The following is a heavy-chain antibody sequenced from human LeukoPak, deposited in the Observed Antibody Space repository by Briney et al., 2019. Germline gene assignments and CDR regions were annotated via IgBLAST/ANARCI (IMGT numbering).Heavy chain of an antibody. D-gene: IGHD4-11*01. Sequence: SETLSLTCTVSGGSISSGDYYWSWIRQPPGKGLEWIGYIYYSGSTNYNPSLKSRVTISVDTSKNQFSLKLSSVTAADTAVYYCARVPRPTVTTLNYYYYMDVWGKGTTVTVSS. CDR3: ARVPRPTVTTLNYYYYMDV. J-gene: IGHJ6*03. V-gene: IGHV4-61*08. CDR2: IYYSGST. CDR1: GGSISSGDYY.